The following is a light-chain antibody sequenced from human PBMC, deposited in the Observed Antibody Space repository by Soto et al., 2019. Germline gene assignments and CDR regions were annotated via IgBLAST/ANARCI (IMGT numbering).Light chain of an antibody. V-gene: IGLV4-69*01. CDR2: LNSDGSH. Sequence: QLVLTQSPSASASLGASVKLTCTLSSGHSSYAIAWHQQQPEKGPRYLMKLNSDGSHSKGDGIPDRFSGSSSGDESYLTISIRQSEDEDDYYCQTWGTVIKVFGGETKLTVL. CDR3: QTWGTVIKV. CDR1: SGHSSYA. J-gene: IGLJ3*02.